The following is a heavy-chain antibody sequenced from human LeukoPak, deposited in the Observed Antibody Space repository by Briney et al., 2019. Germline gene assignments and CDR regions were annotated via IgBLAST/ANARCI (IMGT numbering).Heavy chain of an antibody. CDR1: GFIFSSYE. V-gene: IGHV3-48*03. J-gene: IGHJ4*02. CDR3: VSAYGGLLDY. Sequence: TGGSLRLSCAASGFIFSSYEMNWVRQAPGKGLEWISYISGNGHTIYYADSVKGRFTISRDNMQNSPYMQMYSLRAEDTAVYYCVSAYGGLLDYWGQGTLVTVSS. D-gene: IGHD3-16*01. CDR2: ISGNGHTI.